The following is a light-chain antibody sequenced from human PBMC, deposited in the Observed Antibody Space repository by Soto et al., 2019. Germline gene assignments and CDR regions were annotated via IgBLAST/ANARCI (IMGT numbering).Light chain of an antibody. V-gene: IGLV1-47*01. Sequence: QTVVTQPPSASGTPGQRVTISCSGSSSSIGSNFVYWYQQLPGTAPKLLIYRNNQRPSGVPDRFSGSKSGTSASLAISGLRSEDEADYYCAAWDDSLRGGVFGGGTKVTVL. J-gene: IGLJ2*01. CDR3: AAWDDSLRGGV. CDR2: RNN. CDR1: SSSIGSNF.